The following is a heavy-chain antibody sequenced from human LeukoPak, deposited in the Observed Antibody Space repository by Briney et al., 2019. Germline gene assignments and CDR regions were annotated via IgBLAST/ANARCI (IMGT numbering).Heavy chain of an antibody. V-gene: IGHV4-34*01. CDR2: VNNSGST. Sequence: ETLSLTCAVYGGSVSGYYWSWIRQPPGKGLGWIGEVNNSGSTNYNPSLKSRVTISVDTSKNQFSLKLSSVTAADTAVYYCARSKLLWFGELQHDAFDIWGQGTMVTVSS. CDR3: ARSKLLWFGELQHDAFDI. D-gene: IGHD3-10*01. CDR1: GGSVSGYY. J-gene: IGHJ3*02.